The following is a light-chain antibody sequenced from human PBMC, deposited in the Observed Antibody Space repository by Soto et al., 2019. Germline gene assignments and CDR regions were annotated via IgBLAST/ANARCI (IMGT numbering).Light chain of an antibody. Sequence: EVVLTQSPGTLSLSPGERATLSCRASQTFTTSSLAWYQQKPGQAPRLLISGASNRATGIPDRFSGSGSGTDFTLTTSSLEPEDFAVYYCQQRSNWPPITFGQGTKVDIK. J-gene: IGKJ1*01. CDR1: QTFTTSS. V-gene: IGKV3D-20*02. CDR3: QQRSNWPPIT. CDR2: GAS.